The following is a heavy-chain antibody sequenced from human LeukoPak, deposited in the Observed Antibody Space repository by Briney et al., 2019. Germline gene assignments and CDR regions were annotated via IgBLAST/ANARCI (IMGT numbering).Heavy chain of an antibody. CDR3: AKGYFYGSGSHGQCYFDY. V-gene: IGHV3-23*01. CDR1: GFTFSSYS. Sequence: GGSLRLSCAASGFTFSSYSMNWVRQAPGKGLEWVSGISGSGGNTYYVDSVKGRFTISRDNSKKMVYLQMSSLRADDTAVYYCAKGYFYGSGSHGQCYFDYWGQGNLVTVSS. CDR2: ISGSGGNT. J-gene: IGHJ4*02. D-gene: IGHD3-10*01.